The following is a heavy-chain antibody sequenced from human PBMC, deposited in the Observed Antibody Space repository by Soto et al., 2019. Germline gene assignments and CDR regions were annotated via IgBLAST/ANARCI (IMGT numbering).Heavy chain of an antibody. CDR3: ARRPATNYYCGMDV. V-gene: IGHV2-5*02. D-gene: IGHD1-1*01. Sequence: QITLKESGPTLVKPTQTLTLTCTFSGFSLSTSGVGVGWIRQPPGKALEWLALIYWDDDKRYSPSLKSRLTITKDTSKNQVVLTMTNMDPVDTATYYCARRPATNYYCGMDVWGQGTTVTVSS. CDR1: GFSLSTSGVG. J-gene: IGHJ6*02. CDR2: IYWDDDK.